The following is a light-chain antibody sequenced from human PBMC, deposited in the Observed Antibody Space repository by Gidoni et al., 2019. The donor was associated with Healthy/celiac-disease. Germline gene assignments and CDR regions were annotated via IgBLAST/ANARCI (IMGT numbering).Light chain of an antibody. CDR3: QQYYSTPLT. J-gene: IGKJ4*01. CDR2: WAS. Sequence: DIVMTQSPDSLAVSLGERAAINCKSSQRVLYSSNNKNYLAWYQQKPGQPPKLLIYWASTRESGVPDRFSGSGSGTEFTLTISSLQAADVAVYYCQQYYSTPLTFGGGTKVEIK. CDR1: QRVLYSSNNKNY. V-gene: IGKV4-1*01.